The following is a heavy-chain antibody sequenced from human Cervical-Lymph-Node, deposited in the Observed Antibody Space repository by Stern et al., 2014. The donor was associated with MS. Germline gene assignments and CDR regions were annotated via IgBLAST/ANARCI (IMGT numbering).Heavy chain of an antibody. CDR1: GDSISSYTHY. CDR2: VYYSGAT. V-gene: IGHV4-39*01. Sequence: QVQLQESGPGLVKPSETLSLTCAVSGDSISSYTHYWAWIRQPPGKGLEWIGSVYYSGATYYHPSLKSPVTISVDTSKNHFSLGLNSGTAADTAVYYCAKHACTGAACPFDLWGQGTLVTVSS. CDR3: AKHACTGAACPFDL. D-gene: IGHD2-8*02. J-gene: IGHJ4*02.